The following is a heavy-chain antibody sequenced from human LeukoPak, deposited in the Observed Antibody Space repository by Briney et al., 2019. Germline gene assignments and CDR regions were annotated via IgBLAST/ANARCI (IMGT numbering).Heavy chain of an antibody. CDR1: GGSISSGGYY. V-gene: IGHV4-31*03. Sequence: SQTLSLTCTVSGGSISSGGYYWSWIRQHPGKGLEWVGYIYYSGSTYYNPSLKSRVTISVDTSKNQFSLKLNSVTAADTAVYYCARGPSKRYFDLWGRGTLVTVSS. D-gene: IGHD4-11*01. J-gene: IGHJ2*01. CDR3: ARGPSKRYFDL. CDR2: IYYSGST.